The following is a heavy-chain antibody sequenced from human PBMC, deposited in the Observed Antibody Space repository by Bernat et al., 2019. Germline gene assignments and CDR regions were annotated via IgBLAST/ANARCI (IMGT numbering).Heavy chain of an antibody. D-gene: IGHD1-26*01. CDR2: IAYDGSNK. CDR3: AKDGASGGSYFDY. CDR1: GFTFSSSG. V-gene: IGHV3-30*18. J-gene: IGHJ4*02. Sequence: RGEAGGGVVQGGGSRRRSCAAPGFTFSSSGMPWVRQAPGQGLEWVAVIAYDGSNKYYADSVKGRCTIARDKSKNTLYLQMNSLRAEDTAVYYCAKDGASGGSYFDYWGQGTLVTVSS.